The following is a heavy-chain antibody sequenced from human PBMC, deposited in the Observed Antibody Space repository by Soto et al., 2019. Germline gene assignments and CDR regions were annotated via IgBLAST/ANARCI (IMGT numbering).Heavy chain of an antibody. Sequence: PSETLSLTCTVSGGSISSSSYYWGWIRQPPGKGLEWIGSIYYSGSTYYNPSLKSRVTISVDTSKNQFSLKLSSVTAADTAVHYFARHNKGWFGGWYLQGPDYWGQGTLVTVSS. J-gene: IGHJ4*02. CDR1: GGSISSSSYY. V-gene: IGHV4-39*01. CDR3: ARHNKGWFGGWYLQGPDY. CDR2: IYYSGST. D-gene: IGHD6-19*01.